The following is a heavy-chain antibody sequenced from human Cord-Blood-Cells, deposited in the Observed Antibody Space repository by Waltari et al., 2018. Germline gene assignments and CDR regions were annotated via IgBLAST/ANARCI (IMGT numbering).Heavy chain of an antibody. CDR1: GGTFSGYS. CDR3: ARGSIAARH. J-gene: IGHJ4*02. D-gene: IGHD6-6*01. Sequence: QVQLQQWGAGLLTPSETLSLTCALYGGTFSGYSWSWIRQPPGKGLEWIGEINHSGSTNYNPSLKSRVTISVDTSKNQFSLKLSSVTAADTAVYYCARGSIAARHWGQGTLVTVSS. V-gene: IGHV4-34*01. CDR2: INHSGST.